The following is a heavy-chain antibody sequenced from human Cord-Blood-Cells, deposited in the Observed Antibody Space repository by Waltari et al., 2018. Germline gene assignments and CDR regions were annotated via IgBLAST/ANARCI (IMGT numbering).Heavy chain of an antibody. CDR2: ISSSSYI. Sequence: EVQLVASGGGLVQPGGSLLPSCPASAFSPRRFTMNWVRQAPGKGLEWVSSISSSSYIYYADSVKGRFTISRDNAKNSLYLQMNSLRAEDTAVYYCARGFIAAPFDYWGQGTLVTVSS. J-gene: IGHJ4*02. V-gene: IGHV3-21*01. CDR3: ARGFIAAPFDY. D-gene: IGHD6-6*01. CDR1: AFSPRRFT.